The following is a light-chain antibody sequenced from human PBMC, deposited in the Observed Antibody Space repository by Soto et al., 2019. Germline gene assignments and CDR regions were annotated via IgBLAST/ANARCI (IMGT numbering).Light chain of an antibody. V-gene: IGKV3-15*01. CDR2: GAS. CDR3: QQYIQWWK. J-gene: IGKJ1*01. Sequence: EIVVNLAPSTLSFSPWYLATLSCRASQSVSSKLAWYQQKTGQAPRLLIYGASTRATGIPARFSGSGSGTEFTLTISSLQSEDFAVYYCQQYIQWWKFGQGTKVDIK. CDR1: QSVSSK.